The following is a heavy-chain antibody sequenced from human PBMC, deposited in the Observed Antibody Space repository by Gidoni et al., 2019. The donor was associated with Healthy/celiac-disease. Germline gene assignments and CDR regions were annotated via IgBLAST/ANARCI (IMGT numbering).Heavy chain of an antibody. CDR1: GGSISSYY. Sequence: QVQLQESGPGLVKPSETLSLTCTVHGGSISSYYWSWIRQPPGKGLEWIGYIYYIGSTNYNPSLKSRVTISVDTSKNQFSLKLSSVTAADTAVYYCARVDSRDAFDIWGQGTMVTVSS. J-gene: IGHJ3*02. D-gene: IGHD3-22*01. CDR2: IYYIGST. V-gene: IGHV4-59*01. CDR3: ARVDSRDAFDI.